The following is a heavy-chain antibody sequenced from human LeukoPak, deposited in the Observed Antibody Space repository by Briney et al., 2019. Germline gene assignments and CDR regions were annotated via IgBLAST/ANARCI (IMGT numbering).Heavy chain of an antibody. CDR3: ARGAGNYYYDSSGYSEYYFDY. V-gene: IGHV3-23*01. J-gene: IGHJ4*02. Sequence: GGSLRLSCAASGFTFSSYAMSWVRQAPGKGLEWVSAISGRTGTTYYADSVKGRFTISRDNSKNTLYLQMNSLRAEDTAVYYCARGAGNYYYDSSGYSEYYFDYWGQGTLVTVSS. CDR2: ISGRTGTT. CDR1: GFTFSSYA. D-gene: IGHD3-22*01.